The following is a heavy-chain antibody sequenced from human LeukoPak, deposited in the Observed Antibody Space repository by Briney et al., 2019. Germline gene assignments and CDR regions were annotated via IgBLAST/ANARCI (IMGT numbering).Heavy chain of an antibody. CDR3: AKVISGGYSGYDLYYFDY. V-gene: IGHV3-23*01. CDR1: GFTFSSYA. Sequence: GGSLRLSCAASGFTFSSYAMSWVRQAPGKGLEWVSAIGGSGGSTYYADSVKGRFTISRDNSKNTLYLQMNSLRAEDTAVYYCAKVISGGYSGYDLYYFDYWGQGTLVTVSS. D-gene: IGHD5-12*01. J-gene: IGHJ4*02. CDR2: IGGSGGST.